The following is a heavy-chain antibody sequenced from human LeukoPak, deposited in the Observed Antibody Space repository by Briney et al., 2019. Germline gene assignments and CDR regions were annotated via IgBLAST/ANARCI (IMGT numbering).Heavy chain of an antibody. V-gene: IGHV1-3*01. CDR1: GYTFTSYA. CDR2: INAGNGNT. Sequence: ASVKVSCKASGYTFTSYAMHWVRQAPGQRLEWTGWINAGNGNTKYSQKFQGRVTITRDTSASTAYMELSSLRSEDTAVYYCARVIPYLDAFDIWGQGAMVTVSS. J-gene: IGHJ3*02. CDR3: ARVIPYLDAFDI.